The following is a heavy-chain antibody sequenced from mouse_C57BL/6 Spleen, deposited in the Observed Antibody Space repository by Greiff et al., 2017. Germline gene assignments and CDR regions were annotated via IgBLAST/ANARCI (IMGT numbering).Heavy chain of an antibody. CDR1: GYAFSSSW. J-gene: IGHJ3*01. Sequence: VKLMESGPELVKPGASVKISCKASGYAFSSSWMNWVKQRPGKGLEWIGRIYPGYGDTNYNGKFKGKATLTADKSSSTAYMQLSSLTSEDSAVYFCARLDSSGFLFAYWGQGTLVTVSA. CDR3: ARLDSSGFLFAY. CDR2: IYPGYGDT. V-gene: IGHV1-82*01. D-gene: IGHD3-2*02.